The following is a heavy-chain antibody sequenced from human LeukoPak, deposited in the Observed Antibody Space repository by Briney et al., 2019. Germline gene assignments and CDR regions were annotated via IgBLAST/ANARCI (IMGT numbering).Heavy chain of an antibody. Sequence: KPSETLSLTCTVSGGSISSSSYYWGWIRQPPGKGLEWIGSIYHSGSTYYNPSLKSRVTISVDTSKNQFSLKLSSVTAADTAVYYCARDGYCSGGSCYATNFDYWGQGTLVTVSS. J-gene: IGHJ4*02. CDR3: ARDGYCSGGSCYATNFDY. D-gene: IGHD2-15*01. V-gene: IGHV4-39*07. CDR2: IYHSGST. CDR1: GGSISSSSYY.